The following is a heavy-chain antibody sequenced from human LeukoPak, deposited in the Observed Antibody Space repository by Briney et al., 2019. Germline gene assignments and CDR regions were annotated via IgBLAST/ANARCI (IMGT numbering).Heavy chain of an antibody. Sequence: GESLKISCKGSGYSFTSYWINWVRQMPGKGLEWMGKIDPSDSYTNYSPSFQGHVTISADKSVSTAYLQWSSLKASDTAVYYCARQYGSGSYQSPLWGQGTLVTVSS. CDR1: GYSFTSYW. V-gene: IGHV5-10-1*01. J-gene: IGHJ4*02. CDR3: ARQYGSGSYQSPL. CDR2: IDPSDSYT. D-gene: IGHD3-10*01.